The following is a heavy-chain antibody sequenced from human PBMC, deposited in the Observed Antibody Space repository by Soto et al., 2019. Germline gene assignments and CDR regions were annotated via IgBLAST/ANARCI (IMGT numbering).Heavy chain of an antibody. CDR1: GFTFSDYG. D-gene: IGHD4-17*01. J-gene: IGHJ6*02. V-gene: IGHV3-33*01. Sequence: QVQLVESGGGVVQPGTSLRLSCAASGFTFSDYGMHWVRQAPGKGLEWVAVIWFEGSNKYYADSVKGRFTISRDNSKNTVDLQMDRLRADDTAVYYCARRRSTVTTAWFYYAMDVWGQGTTVTVSS. CDR3: ARRRSTVTTAWFYYAMDV. CDR2: IWFEGSNK.